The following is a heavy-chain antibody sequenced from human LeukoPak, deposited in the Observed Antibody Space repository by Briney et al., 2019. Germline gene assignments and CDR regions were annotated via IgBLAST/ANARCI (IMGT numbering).Heavy chain of an antibody. Sequence: SETLSLTCTVSGGSISSSSYYWGWIRQPPGKGLEWIGSIYYSGSTYYNPSLKSRVTISVDTSKNQFSLKLSSVTAADTAVYYCARLNPYDFRSGYPVYWFDPWGQGTLVTVSS. CDR2: IYYSGST. D-gene: IGHD3-3*01. V-gene: IGHV4-39*01. CDR3: ARLNPYDFRSGYPVYWFDP. CDR1: GGSISSSSYY. J-gene: IGHJ5*02.